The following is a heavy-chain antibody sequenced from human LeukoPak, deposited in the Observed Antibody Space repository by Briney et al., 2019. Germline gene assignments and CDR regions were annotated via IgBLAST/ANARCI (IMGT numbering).Heavy chain of an antibody. Sequence: SQTLSLTCAVSGDTLSSNSAAWNWLTQSPSRGLEWQVRNCCRSNLYNDHAISVKGRITINPDTSNNQCFPQLNSVTPEDTAVYYCARARLHHNYGSGTSFDYWGQGTLVTVSS. D-gene: IGHD3-10*01. J-gene: IGHJ4*02. CDR2: NCCRSNLYN. V-gene: IGHV6-1*01. CDR1: GDTLSSNSAA. CDR3: ARARLHHNYGSGTSFDY.